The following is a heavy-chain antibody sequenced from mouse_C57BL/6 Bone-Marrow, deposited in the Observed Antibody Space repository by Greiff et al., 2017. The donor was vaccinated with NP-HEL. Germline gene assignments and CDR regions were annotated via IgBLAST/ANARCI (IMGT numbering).Heavy chain of an antibody. CDR3: ALYYGSSYWYFDV. CDR2: IDPEDGET. V-gene: IGHV14-2*01. Sequence: QLKESGAELVKPGASVKLSCTASGFNIKDYYMHWVKQRTEQGLEWIGRIDPEDGETKYAPKFQGKATITADTSSNTAYLQLSSLTSEDTAVYYCALYYGSSYWYFDVWGTGTTVTVSS. CDR1: GFNIKDYY. D-gene: IGHD1-1*01. J-gene: IGHJ1*03.